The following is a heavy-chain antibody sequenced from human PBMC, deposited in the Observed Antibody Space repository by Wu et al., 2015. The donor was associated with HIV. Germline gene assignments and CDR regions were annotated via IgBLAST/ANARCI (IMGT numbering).Heavy chain of an antibody. J-gene: IGHJ4*02. CDR2: INHSGST. D-gene: IGHD1-7*01. CDR3: ATRGIGTRLHFFGY. V-gene: IGHV4-34*01. Sequence: QVQLQQWGAGLLKPSETLSLTCAVYGGSFSNYYWSWIRQPPGRGLEWIGEINHSGSTNYNPSLKSRVIISVDTSKNQFSLKLNSVTAADTAVYYCATRGIGTRLHFFGYWGQGTLVTVFS. CDR1: GGSFSNYY.